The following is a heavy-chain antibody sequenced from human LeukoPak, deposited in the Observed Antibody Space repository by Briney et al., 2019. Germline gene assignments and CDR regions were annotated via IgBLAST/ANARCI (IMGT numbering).Heavy chain of an antibody. Sequence: GGSLRLSCVASGFDFNYYDMKWVRQAPGKGLEWVSSISSSSSYIYFADSTKGRFTISRDNANNSVFLQMSSLRPEDTAVYYCARRGGLSSGRGFDHWGQGTLVTVSS. CDR1: GFDFNYYD. V-gene: IGHV3-21*01. CDR3: ARRGGLSSGRGFDH. J-gene: IGHJ4*02. CDR2: ISSSSSYI. D-gene: IGHD3-16*01.